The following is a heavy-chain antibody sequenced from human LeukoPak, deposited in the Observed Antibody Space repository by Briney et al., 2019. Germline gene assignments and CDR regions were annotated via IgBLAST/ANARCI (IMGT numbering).Heavy chain of an antibody. CDR2: IYGGGST. V-gene: IGHV3-53*01. D-gene: IGHD4-17*01. CDR1: GFTVSSNY. J-gene: IGHJ3*02. Sequence: GGSLRLSCEASGFTVSSNYMSWVRQAPGKGLEWVSVIYGGGSTYYADSVKGRFTISRDTSKNTLYLQMNSLRVEDTAVYFCAKDPNGDYIGTFDIWGQGTMVTVSS. CDR3: AKDPNGDYIGTFDI.